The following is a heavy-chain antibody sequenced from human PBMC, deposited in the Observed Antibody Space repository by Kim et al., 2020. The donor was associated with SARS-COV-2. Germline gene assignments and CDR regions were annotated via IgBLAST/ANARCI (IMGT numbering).Heavy chain of an antibody. J-gene: IGHJ3*02. CDR3: ARASDPYDDAFDI. V-gene: IGHV1-46*01. Sequence: ASVKVSCKASGFTFSTSYMHWVRQAPGQGLEWMGVIHPSGRRTSYAQNVQGRVTMTRDTSTSTVYMELSSLRSEDTAVYYCARASDPYDDAFDIWGQGTMVTVFS. CDR2: IHPSGRRT. CDR1: GFTFSTSY. D-gene: IGHD3-22*01.